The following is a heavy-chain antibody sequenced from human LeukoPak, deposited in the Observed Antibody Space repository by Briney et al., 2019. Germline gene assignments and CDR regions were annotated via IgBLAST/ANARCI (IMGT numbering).Heavy chain of an antibody. CDR3: ARPRLIAAEFDY. CDR1: GGSISSSSYY. D-gene: IGHD6-13*01. J-gene: IGHJ4*02. CDR2: IYYSGST. V-gene: IGHV4-39*01. Sequence: SETLSLTCTVSGGSISSSSYYWGWIRQPPGKGLEWIGSIYYSGSTYYNPSLESRVTISVDTSKNQFSLKLSSVTAADTAVYYCARPRLIAAEFDYWGQGTLVTVSS.